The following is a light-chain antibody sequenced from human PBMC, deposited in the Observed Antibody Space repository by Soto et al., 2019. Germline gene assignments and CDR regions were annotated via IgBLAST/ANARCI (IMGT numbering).Light chain of an antibody. CDR2: GAS. Sequence: EIVMTQSPATLSVSPGDSATLSCTASQRVTDNLAWFHQKPGQAPRLLIYGASTRAPGVPVRFSGSGSGTEFSLTISSLQSEDFGIYYCEQHNDWPITFGQGTRLEIK. CDR1: QRVTDN. V-gene: IGKV3-15*01. J-gene: IGKJ5*01. CDR3: EQHNDWPIT.